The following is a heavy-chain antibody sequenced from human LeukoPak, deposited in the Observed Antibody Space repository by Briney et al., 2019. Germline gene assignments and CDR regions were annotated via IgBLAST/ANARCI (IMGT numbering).Heavy chain of an antibody. CDR3: AKSGRGYELVDY. Sequence: GGSLRLSCAASGFTFSSYGMHWVRQAPGKGLEWVAVISYDGSNKYYADSVKGRFTISRDNSKNTLYLQMNSLRAEDTAVYYCAKSGRGYELVDYWGQGTLVTVSS. V-gene: IGHV3-30*18. CDR2: ISYDGSNK. J-gene: IGHJ4*02. CDR1: GFTFSSYG. D-gene: IGHD5-12*01.